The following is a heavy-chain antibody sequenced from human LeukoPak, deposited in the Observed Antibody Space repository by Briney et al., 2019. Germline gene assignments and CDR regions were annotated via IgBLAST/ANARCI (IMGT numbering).Heavy chain of an antibody. Sequence: SQTLSLTCTVSGGSISSGGNYWSWIRQLPGKGLEWIGYIYYSGSTYYNPSLKSRVTISVDTSKNQFSLNLSSVTAADTAVYYCARGKQLARFDYWGQGTLVTVSS. CDR2: IYYSGST. CDR1: GGSISSGGNY. V-gene: IGHV4-31*03. D-gene: IGHD6-6*01. CDR3: ARGKQLARFDY. J-gene: IGHJ4*02.